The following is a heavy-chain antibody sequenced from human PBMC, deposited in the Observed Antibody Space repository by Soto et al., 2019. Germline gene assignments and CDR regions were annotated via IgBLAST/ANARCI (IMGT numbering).Heavy chain of an antibody. V-gene: IGHV3-23*01. CDR1: GFTFSSYA. J-gene: IGHJ2*01. CDR3: AKPTTVTHNSGGGFWYFDL. CDR2: ISGSGGST. D-gene: IGHD4-17*01. Sequence: EVQLLESGGGLVQPGGSLRLSCAASGFTFSSYAMSWVRQAPGKGLEWVSAISGSGGSTYYADSVKGRFTISRDNSKNTLYLQMNSLRAEDTAVYYCAKPTTVTHNSGGGFWYFDLWGRGTLVTVSS.